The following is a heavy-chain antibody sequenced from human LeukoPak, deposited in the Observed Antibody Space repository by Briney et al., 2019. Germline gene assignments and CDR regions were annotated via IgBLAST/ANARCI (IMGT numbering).Heavy chain of an antibody. V-gene: IGHV4-59*01. J-gene: IGHJ5*02. CDR2: IYYSGST. CDR1: GGSISSYY. Sequence: SETLSLTCTVSGGSISSYYWSWIRQPPGKGLEWIGYIYYSGSTNYNPSLKSRVTISVDTSKNQFSLKLSSVTAADTAVYYCARAVLGIAAAWGQGTLVTVSS. D-gene: IGHD6-13*01. CDR3: ARAVLGIAAA.